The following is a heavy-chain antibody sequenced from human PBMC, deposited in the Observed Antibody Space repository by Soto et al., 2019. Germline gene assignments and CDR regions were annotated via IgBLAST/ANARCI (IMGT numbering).Heavy chain of an antibody. V-gene: IGHV1-18*04. CDR2: ISAYNGNT. D-gene: IGHD6-13*01. CDR3: ARRGSSWYLSGYYGMDV. Sequence: ASVKVSCKASGYTFTSYGISWVRQAPGQGLEWMGWISAYNGNTNYAQKLQGRVTMTTDTSTSTAYMELRSLRSDDTAVYYCARRGSSWYLSGYYGMDVWGQGTTVTVSS. CDR1: GYTFTSYG. J-gene: IGHJ6*02.